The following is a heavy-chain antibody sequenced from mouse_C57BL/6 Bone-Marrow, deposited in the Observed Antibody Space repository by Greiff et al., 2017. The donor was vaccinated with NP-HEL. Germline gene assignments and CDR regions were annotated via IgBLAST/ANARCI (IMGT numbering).Heavy chain of an antibody. V-gene: IGHV5-15*01. CDR1: GFTFSDYG. D-gene: IGHD2-5*01. J-gene: IGHJ1*03. CDR3: ARPYYSNYGDWYFDV. CDR2: ISNLAYSI. Sequence: EVKLVESGGGLVQPGGSLKLSCAASGFTFSDYGMAWVRQAPRKGPEWVAFISNLAYSIYYADTVTGRFTISRENAKNTLYLEMSSLRSEDTAMYYCARPYYSNYGDWYFDVWGTGTTVTVSS.